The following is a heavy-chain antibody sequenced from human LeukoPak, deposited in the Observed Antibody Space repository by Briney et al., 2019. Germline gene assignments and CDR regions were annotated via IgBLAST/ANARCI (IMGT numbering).Heavy chain of an antibody. J-gene: IGHJ4*02. CDR1: GYTFIHYF. V-gene: IGHV1-2*06. CDR2: INSNTGGT. D-gene: IGHD7-27*01. Sequence: ASVKVSCKASGYTFIHYFIHWVRQAPGQGLEWMGRINSNTGGTEYTQKFQGRVTMTRDTSITTVYMEQSSLTSDDSAVYYCARDLSSTSNWELDYWGQGTLVTVSS. CDR3: ARDLSSTSNWELDY.